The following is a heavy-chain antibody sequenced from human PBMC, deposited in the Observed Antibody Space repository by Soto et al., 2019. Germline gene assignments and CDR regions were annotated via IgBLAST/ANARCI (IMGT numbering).Heavy chain of an antibody. D-gene: IGHD2-2*01. CDR1: GGTFSSYT. Sequence: SVKVSCKASGGTFSSYTISWVRQAPGQGLEWMGRIIPILGIANYAQKFQGRVTITADKSTGTAYMELSSLRSEDTAVYYCARDPLEYCSSTSCQKVHNWFDPWGQGTLVTVSS. J-gene: IGHJ5*02. CDR2: IIPILGIA. CDR3: ARDPLEYCSSTSCQKVHNWFDP. V-gene: IGHV1-69*04.